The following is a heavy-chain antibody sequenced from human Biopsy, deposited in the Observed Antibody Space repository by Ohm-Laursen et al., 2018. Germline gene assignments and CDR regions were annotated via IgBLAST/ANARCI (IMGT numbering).Heavy chain of an antibody. CDR3: ARMDCSGGSCHYYSYGMDV. V-gene: IGHV4-4*09. J-gene: IGHJ6*02. Sequence: ETLSLTCTVSGDSISTYYWSWIRQPPGKGLECIGNIHHSGSTNYNPSLKSRLTISVDTSKNQFSLKLSSVTAADTAVYYCARMDCSGGSCHYYSYGMDVWGQGTTVTVSS. D-gene: IGHD2-15*01. CDR1: GDSISTYY. CDR2: IHHSGST.